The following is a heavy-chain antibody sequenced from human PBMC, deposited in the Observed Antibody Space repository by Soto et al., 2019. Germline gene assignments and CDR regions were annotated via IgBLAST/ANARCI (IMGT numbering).Heavy chain of an antibody. Sequence: PGESETTSCEACGYTFTIYAVACVCQMPGKGLEWMGIIYPADSDSRYSPSCQGQVSLSADKSINTAYLQCNSLKPSDTAMYYCARRPYNYYGLDVWGRGTTVTVYS. CDR2: IYPADSDS. J-gene: IGHJ6*01. CDR1: GYTFTIYA. D-gene: IGHD2-2*02. CDR3: ARRPYNYYGLDV. V-gene: IGHV5-51*01.